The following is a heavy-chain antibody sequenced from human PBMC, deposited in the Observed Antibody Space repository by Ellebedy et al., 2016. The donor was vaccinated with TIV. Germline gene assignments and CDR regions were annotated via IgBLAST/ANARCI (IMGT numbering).Heavy chain of an antibody. Sequence: PGGSLRLSCAASGFTVSSHYMRWVRQALGKGLEWVSVFFSGGNTYYADSVKGRFIISRDNSENTLYLHMNSLRGEDTAVYYCAEMGVRVPDAFDIWGQGTMVTVSS. CDR3: AEMGVRVPDAFDI. D-gene: IGHD5-24*01. J-gene: IGHJ3*02. V-gene: IGHV3-66*01. CDR1: GFTVSSHY. CDR2: FFSGGNT.